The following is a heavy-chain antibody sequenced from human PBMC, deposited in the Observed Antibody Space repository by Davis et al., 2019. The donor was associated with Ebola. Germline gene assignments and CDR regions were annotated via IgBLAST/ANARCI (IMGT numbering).Heavy chain of an antibody. CDR2: MRYDDSDK. CDR3: AKPLYSNYEGIYD. Sequence: GESLKISCAASGFTFRLYGMHWVRRAPGKGLEWLAFMRYDDSDKYYADSLKGRFTISRDISKNTLYLQMSSLRSEDTALYFCAKPLYSNYEGIYDWGQGTLVTVSS. V-gene: IGHV3-30*02. D-gene: IGHD4-11*01. CDR1: GFTFRLYG. J-gene: IGHJ4*02.